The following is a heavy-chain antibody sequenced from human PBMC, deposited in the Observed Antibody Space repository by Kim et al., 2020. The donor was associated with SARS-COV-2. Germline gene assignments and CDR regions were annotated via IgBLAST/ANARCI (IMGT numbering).Heavy chain of an antibody. Sequence: GGSLRLSCAASGFTFSSYSMNWVRQAPGKGLEWVSYISSSSTIYYADSVKGRFTISRDNAKNSLYLQMNSLRDEDTAVYYCARDVLRYFERAFDIWGQGT. CDR3: ARDVLRYFERAFDI. V-gene: IGHV3-48*02. CDR2: ISSSSTI. CDR1: GFTFSSYS. D-gene: IGHD3-9*01. J-gene: IGHJ3*02.